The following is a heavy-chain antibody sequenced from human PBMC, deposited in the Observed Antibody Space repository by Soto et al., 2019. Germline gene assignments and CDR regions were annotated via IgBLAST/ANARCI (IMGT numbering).Heavy chain of an antibody. Sequence: SLKVSCKASGYTFTSYYMHWVRQAPGQGLEWMGIINPSGGSTSYAQKFQGRVTMTRDTSTSTVYMELSSLRSEDTAVYYCAREGTSGYDFGGMDVWGQGTTVTVSS. CDR3: AREGTSGYDFGGMDV. CDR2: INPSGGST. V-gene: IGHV1-46*01. CDR1: GYTFTSYY. D-gene: IGHD5-12*01. J-gene: IGHJ6*02.